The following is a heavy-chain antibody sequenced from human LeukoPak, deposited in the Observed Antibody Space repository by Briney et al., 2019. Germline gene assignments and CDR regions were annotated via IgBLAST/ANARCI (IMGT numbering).Heavy chain of an antibody. D-gene: IGHD4-23*01. Sequence: SQTLSLTCTVSGGSISSGSYYWSWIRQPAGKGLEWIGRIYTSGSTNYNPSLKSRVTISVDTSKNQFSLKLSPVTAADTAGYYWARASTGVSPYFEYWARETLDTVSS. J-gene: IGHJ4*02. CDR1: GGSISSGSYY. V-gene: IGHV4-61*02. CDR2: IYTSGST. CDR3: ARASTGVSPYFEY.